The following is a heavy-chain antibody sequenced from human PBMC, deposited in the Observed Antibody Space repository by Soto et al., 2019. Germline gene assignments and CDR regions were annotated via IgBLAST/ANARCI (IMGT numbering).Heavy chain of an antibody. CDR3: ARARRGAPYYYTMDL. D-gene: IGHD3-10*01. CDR2: ISGSGGIT. Sequence: ELQLLESGGGLVQPGGSLRLSCIASGFTFSSYAMTWVRQAPGKGLEWVSDISGSGGITYYADSVKGRFTISRDNSTNTLMLQMNSLRADDTAVYYCARARRGAPYYYTMDLWGQGTTVTVSS. CDR1: GFTFSSYA. V-gene: IGHV3-23*01. J-gene: IGHJ6*02.